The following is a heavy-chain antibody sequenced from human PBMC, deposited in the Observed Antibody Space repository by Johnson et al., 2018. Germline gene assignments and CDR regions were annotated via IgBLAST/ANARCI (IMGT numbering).Heavy chain of an antibody. D-gene: IGHD1-14*01. Sequence: VQLVESGGGLVQPGGSLRLSCAASGFTFSDHHMDWVRQAPGKGLEWLGRSRNKANSYTTEYAASVKGRFTISRDDSKNSLYLQMNSLKTEDTALYYCASSPAMDVWGQGTTVTVSS. V-gene: IGHV3-72*01. CDR2: SRNKANSYTT. CDR1: GFTFSDHH. J-gene: IGHJ6*02. CDR3: ASSPAMDV.